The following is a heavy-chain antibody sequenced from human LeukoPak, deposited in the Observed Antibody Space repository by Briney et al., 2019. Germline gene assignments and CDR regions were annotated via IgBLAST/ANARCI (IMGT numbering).Heavy chain of an antibody. Sequence: GGSLRLSCAASGFTFSNYAMRWVRQAPGKGLEWVSYISSSGSTIHYADSVKGRFTISRDNAKNSLYLQMNSLRGEDTAVYYCAREASGYSYGLDAFDIWGQGTTVTVSS. J-gene: IGHJ3*02. V-gene: IGHV3-48*03. CDR3: AREASGYSYGLDAFDI. D-gene: IGHD5-18*01. CDR1: GFTFSNYA. CDR2: ISSSGSTI.